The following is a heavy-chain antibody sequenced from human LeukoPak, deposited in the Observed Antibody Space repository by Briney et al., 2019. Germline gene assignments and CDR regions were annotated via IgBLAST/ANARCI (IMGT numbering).Heavy chain of an antibody. Sequence: PGGSLRLSCAASGFTFDDYGMSWVRQAPGKGLEWVSGINWNGGSTGYADSVKGRFTISRDNAKNSLYLQMNSLRAEDTALYYCARDSTQPGPVVVAATYAGFDYWGQGTLVTVSS. CDR2: INWNGGST. J-gene: IGHJ4*02. D-gene: IGHD2-15*01. CDR3: ARDSTQPGPVVVAATYAGFDY. V-gene: IGHV3-20*04. CDR1: GFTFDDYG.